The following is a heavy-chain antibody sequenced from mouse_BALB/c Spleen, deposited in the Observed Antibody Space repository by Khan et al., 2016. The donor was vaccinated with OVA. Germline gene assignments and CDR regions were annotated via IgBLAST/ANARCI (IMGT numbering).Heavy chain of an antibody. D-gene: IGHD1-1*01. J-gene: IGHJ3*01. V-gene: IGHV1S81*02. CDR1: GYTFTSFY. CDR3: KRGGYGSPFAY. CDR2: INPSNGGT. Sequence: QVQLKQSGAELVKPGASVKLSCKASGYTFTSFYMYWVKQRPGQGLEGVGEINPSNGGTNFNEKFKSKATLTVDKSSSTAYMQLSSLTSEDSAVYYCKRGGYGSPFAYWGQGTLVTVS.